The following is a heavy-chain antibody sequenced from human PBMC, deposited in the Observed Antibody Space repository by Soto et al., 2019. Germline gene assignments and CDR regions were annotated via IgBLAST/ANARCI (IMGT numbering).Heavy chain of an antibody. D-gene: IGHD6-19*01. J-gene: IGHJ4*02. CDR3: ARLGSGLDY. Sequence: EVQLVESGGGLVQPGGSLRLSCAASGFTFSSYAMHWVRQAPGKGLEYVSAISRSGDSIYYADSVKGRFTISRDNSKNTLYLQLGSLRVEDMGVYYCARLGSGLDYWGQGTLVTVSS. CDR2: ISRSGDSI. CDR1: GFTFSSYA. V-gene: IGHV3-64*07.